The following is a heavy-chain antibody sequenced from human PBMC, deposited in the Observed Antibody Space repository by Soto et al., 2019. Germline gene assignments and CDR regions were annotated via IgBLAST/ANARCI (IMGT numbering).Heavy chain of an antibody. D-gene: IGHD2-21*01. Sequence: SETLSLTCTVSGGSVSSGSYYWSWIRQPPGKGLEWIGYIYYSGSTNYKPSLKSRVTISVDTSKNQFSLKLSSVTAAYTVVYYCARDLVYSYYYYGMDVWGQGTTVTVSS. J-gene: IGHJ6*02. CDR2: IYYSGST. CDR1: GGSVSSGSYY. CDR3: ARDLVYSYYYYGMDV. V-gene: IGHV4-61*01.